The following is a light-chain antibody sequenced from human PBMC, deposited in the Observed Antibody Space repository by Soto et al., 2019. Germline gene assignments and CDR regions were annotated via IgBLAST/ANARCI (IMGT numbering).Light chain of an antibody. J-gene: IGKJ1*01. Sequence: DIQMTQSPSTLSASVGDRVTITCRASQSISSWLAWYQQKPGKAPKLLIYKASSLESGVPSRFSGSGSGTEFTLTVSSLQPDDFATDSCQQYSSFPTFRRGTKVEIK. CDR1: QSISSW. CDR3: QQYSSFPT. V-gene: IGKV1-5*03. CDR2: KAS.